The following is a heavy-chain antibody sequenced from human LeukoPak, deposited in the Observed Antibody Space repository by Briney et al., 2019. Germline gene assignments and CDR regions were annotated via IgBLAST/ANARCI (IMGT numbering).Heavy chain of an antibody. D-gene: IGHD3-16*02. CDR2: IAYHGGAE. CDR3: AKQSFRMVNYFDY. CDR1: GFTFSDYY. Sequence: PGGSLRLSCAASGFTFSDYYMSWIRQAPGKGLEWVAVIAYHGGAEYYADSVKGRFTISRDNSKNTVDLQLNSLRAEDSAVYYCAKQSFRMVNYFDYWGQGTLVTVSS. J-gene: IGHJ4*02. V-gene: IGHV3-30*18.